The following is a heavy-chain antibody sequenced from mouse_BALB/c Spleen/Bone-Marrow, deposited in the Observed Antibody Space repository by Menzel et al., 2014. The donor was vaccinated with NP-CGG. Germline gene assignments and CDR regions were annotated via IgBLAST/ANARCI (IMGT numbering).Heavy chain of an antibody. CDR3: ARPRERGIPYDFDY. CDR1: GYTFTSYV. Sequence: EVQLQQSGPELVKPGASVKMSCKASGYTFTSYVMHWVKQKPGQGLEWIGYINPYNDGTKYNEKFKGKATLTSDKSSSTAYMELSSLTSEDSAVYYCARPRERGIPYDFDYWGQGTTLTVSS. J-gene: IGHJ2*01. CDR2: INPYNDGT. V-gene: IGHV1-14*01. D-gene: IGHD2-12*01.